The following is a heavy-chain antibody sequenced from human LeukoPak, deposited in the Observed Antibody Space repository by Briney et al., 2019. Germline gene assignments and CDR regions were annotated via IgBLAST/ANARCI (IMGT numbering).Heavy chain of an antibody. CDR2: IYYSGST. V-gene: IGHV4-39*01. J-gene: IGHJ4*02. CDR3: ARQLLGGSWYFDY. D-gene: IGHD3-16*01. CDR1: GGSISSGNYY. Sequence: PSETLSLTCTVSGGSISSGNYYYSWIRQPAGKGLEWLGRIYYSGSTYYNPSLKSRVTISVDTSKNQFSLKLSSVTAADTAVYYCARQLLGGSWYFDYWGQGTLVTVSS.